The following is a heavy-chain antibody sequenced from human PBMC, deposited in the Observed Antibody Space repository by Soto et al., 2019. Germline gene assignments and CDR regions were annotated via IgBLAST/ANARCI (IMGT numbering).Heavy chain of an antibody. CDR2: ISAYNYNT. CDR1: GYTFTSYG. D-gene: IGHD1-26*01. Sequence: QVQLVQSGAEVKKPGASVKVSCKASGYTFTSYGLSWVRQAPGQGLEWMGRISAYNYNTNYAQKLQGRVTMTTDTPTSTAYMERRSLRSGDTAVYYCARVVGALGHWFDPWGQGTLVTVSS. J-gene: IGHJ5*02. V-gene: IGHV1-18*01. CDR3: ARVVGALGHWFDP.